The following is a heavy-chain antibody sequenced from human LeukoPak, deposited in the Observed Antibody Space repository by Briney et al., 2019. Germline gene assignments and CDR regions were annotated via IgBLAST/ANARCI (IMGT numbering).Heavy chain of an antibody. Sequence: GGSLRLSCAASGFTFSNYEMNWVRQAPGKGLEWISYISVSGTTTYYADSVKGRFTISRDNSKNTLYLQMNSLRAEDTAVYYCAKESPRDPYCSSTSCPPYYYYMDVWGKGTTVTISS. J-gene: IGHJ6*03. D-gene: IGHD2-2*01. CDR3: AKESPRDPYCSSTSCPPYYYYMDV. V-gene: IGHV3-48*03. CDR2: ISVSGTTT. CDR1: GFTFSNYE.